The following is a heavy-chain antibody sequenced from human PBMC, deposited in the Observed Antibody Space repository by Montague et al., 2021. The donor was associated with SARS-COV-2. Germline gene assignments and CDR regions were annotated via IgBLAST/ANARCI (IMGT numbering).Heavy chain of an antibody. Sequence: SETLSLTCTVSGGSISSYYWSWIRQPPGKGLEWIGYIYYGGSTNYNPSLKSRVTISVDTSKSQFSLKLSSVTAADTAVYYCARGSGWMGNAFDIWGQGTMVTVSS. V-gene: IGHV4-59*01. CDR2: IYYGGST. CDR3: ARGSGWMGNAFDI. J-gene: IGHJ3*02. D-gene: IGHD6-19*01. CDR1: GGSISSYY.